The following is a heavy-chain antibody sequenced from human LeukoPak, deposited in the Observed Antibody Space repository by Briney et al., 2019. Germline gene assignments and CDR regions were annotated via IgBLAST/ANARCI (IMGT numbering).Heavy chain of an antibody. CDR2: ISYDGSNK. V-gene: IGHV3-30*03. D-gene: IGHD3-9*01. Sequence: GRSLRLSCAASGFTFSSYGMHWVRQAPGKGLEWVAVISYDGSNKYYADSVKGRFTISRDNSKNTLYLQMNSLRAEDTAVYYCESGGDILTGYYNDSLISYFDYWGQGTLVTVSS. CDR1: GFTFSSYG. J-gene: IGHJ4*02. CDR3: ESGGDILTGYYNDSLISYFDY.